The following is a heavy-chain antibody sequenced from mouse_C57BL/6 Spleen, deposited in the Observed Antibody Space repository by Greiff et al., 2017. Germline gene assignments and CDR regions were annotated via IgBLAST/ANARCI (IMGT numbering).Heavy chain of an antibody. V-gene: IGHV1-55*01. Sequence: QVQLKQPGAELVKPGASVKMSCKASGYTFTSYWITWVKQRPGQGLEWIGDLYPGSGSTNYNEKFRSKATLTVDTSSITAYMQLSSLTSEDSAVYYCARGPGVAYWGQGTLVTVSA. J-gene: IGHJ3*01. CDR1: GYTFTSYW. CDR2: LYPGSGST. CDR3: ARGPGVAY.